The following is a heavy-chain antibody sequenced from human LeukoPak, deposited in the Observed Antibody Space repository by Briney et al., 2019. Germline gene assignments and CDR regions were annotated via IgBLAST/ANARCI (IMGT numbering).Heavy chain of an antibody. CDR3: ARGESVRAVGFDY. Sequence: PSETLSLTCTVSGYSISSGYYWGWIRQPPGKGLEWIGSIYHSGSTYYNPSLKSRVTISVDTSKNQFSLKLSSVTAADTAVYYCARGESVRAVGFDYWGQGTLVTVSS. V-gene: IGHV4-38-2*02. CDR2: IYHSGST. CDR1: GYSISSGYY. D-gene: IGHD1-26*01. J-gene: IGHJ4*02.